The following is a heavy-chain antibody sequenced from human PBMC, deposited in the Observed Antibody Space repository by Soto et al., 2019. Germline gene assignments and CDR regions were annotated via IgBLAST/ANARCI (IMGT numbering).Heavy chain of an antibody. CDR2: ISSTSSTI. CDR3: AKDRLAGGFDY. CDR1: GFTFSSYS. J-gene: IGHJ4*02. V-gene: IGHV3-48*01. Sequence: GGSLRLSCAASGFTFSSYSMNWVRQAPGKGLEWVSYISSTSSTIYYADSVKGRFTISRDNSRNSVYLQMDSLRADDTAVYYCAKDRLAGGFDYWGQGTLVTVSS. D-gene: IGHD3-16*01.